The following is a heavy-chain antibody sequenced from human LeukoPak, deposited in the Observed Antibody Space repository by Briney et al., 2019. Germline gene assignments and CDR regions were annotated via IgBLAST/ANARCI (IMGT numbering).Heavy chain of an antibody. J-gene: IGHJ3*02. CDR3: ARESALLNDAFDI. V-gene: IGHV3-30*02. CDR2: IRYDGSNK. D-gene: IGHD1-26*01. Sequence: GGSLRLSCAASGFTFSSYGMHWVRQAPGKGLEWVAFIRYDGSNKYYADSVKGRFTISRDNSKNTLYPQMNSLRAEDTAVYYCARESALLNDAFDIWGQGTMVTVSS. CDR1: GFTFSSYG.